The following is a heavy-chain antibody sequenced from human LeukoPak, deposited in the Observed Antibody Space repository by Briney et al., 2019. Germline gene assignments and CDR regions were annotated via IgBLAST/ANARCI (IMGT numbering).Heavy chain of an antibody. Sequence: PGGSLRLSCAASGFTFSDHYMSWIRQAPGKGLEYISHISRSGSYTGYADSVKGRFTISRDNAKDSLYLQMNSLRAEDSAVYYCARDGTGWEYDYWGQGILVTVSS. CDR2: ISRSGSYT. CDR3: ARDGTGWEYDY. J-gene: IGHJ4*02. CDR1: GFTFSDHY. V-gene: IGHV3-11*05. D-gene: IGHD6-19*01.